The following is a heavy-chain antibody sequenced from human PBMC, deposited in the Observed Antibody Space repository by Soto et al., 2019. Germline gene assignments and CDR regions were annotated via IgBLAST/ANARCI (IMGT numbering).Heavy chain of an antibody. CDR2: IDWDDDK. J-gene: IGHJ6*03. D-gene: IGHD2-15*01. V-gene: IGHV2-70*10. CDR3: ARTTNSYCSGGSCLNYYYYYYMDV. Sequence: FSGFSLSTSGMCVSWIRQPPGKALEWIARIDWDDDKYYSTSLKTRLTISKDTSKNQVVLTMTNMDPVDTATYYCARTTNSYCSGGSCLNYYYYYYMDVRGKGTTVTVSS. CDR1: GFSLSTSGMC.